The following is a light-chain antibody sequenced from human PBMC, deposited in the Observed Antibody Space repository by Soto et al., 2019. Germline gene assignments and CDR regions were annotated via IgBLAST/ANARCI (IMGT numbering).Light chain of an antibody. CDR2: AAS. CDR1: QGISSY. V-gene: IGKV1-8*01. J-gene: IGKJ1*01. CDR3: QQDYSYPPT. Sequence: AIRMTQSPSSLSASTGDRVTITCRASQGISSYLAWYQQKPGKAPKLLIYAASTLQSGVPSRFSGSGSGTDVTLTISCLQSGDFATYYYQQDYSYPPTFGQGTKVEIK.